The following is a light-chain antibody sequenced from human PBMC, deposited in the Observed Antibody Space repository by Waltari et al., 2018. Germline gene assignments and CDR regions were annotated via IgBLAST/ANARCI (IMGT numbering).Light chain of an antibody. CDR3: QQYNNWPLT. V-gene: IGKV3-15*01. J-gene: IGKJ4*01. CDR1: QSVRSD. Sequence: EIVVTQSPATLSVSLGARATLSCRASQSVRSDFAWYRQKPGQAPRLLIYGASTRATGVSARFSGSGSGTEFTLTITSLQSEGSAVYFCQQYNNWPLTFGGGTKVEIK. CDR2: GAS.